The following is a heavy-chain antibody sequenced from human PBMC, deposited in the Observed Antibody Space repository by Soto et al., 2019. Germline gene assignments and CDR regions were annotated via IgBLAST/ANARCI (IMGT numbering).Heavy chain of an antibody. J-gene: IGHJ5*02. D-gene: IGHD2-2*01. V-gene: IGHV4-30-2*01. CDR1: GVSISSGGYS. Sequence: PSEPLSLTCAVSGVSISSGGYSWSWIRQPPGKGLEWIGYIYHSGSTYYNPSLKSRVTISVDRSKNQFSLKLSSVTAADTAVYYCARVPDRWGQGTLVTVSS. CDR3: ARVPDR. CDR2: IYHSGST.